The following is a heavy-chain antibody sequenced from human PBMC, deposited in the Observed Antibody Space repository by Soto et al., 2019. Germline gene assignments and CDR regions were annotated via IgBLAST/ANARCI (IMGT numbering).Heavy chain of an antibody. CDR3: ARGRPGMGGNTLFDY. J-gene: IGHJ4*02. CDR2: INNSGST. Sequence: SETLSLTCAVYGGSFSGYYWSWIRQPPGKGLEWIGEINNSGSTNYNPSLKSRVTISVDTSKNQFSLKLSSVTAADTAVYYCARGRPGMGGNTLFDYWGQGTLVTVSS. D-gene: IGHD2-15*01. V-gene: IGHV4-34*01. CDR1: GGSFSGYY.